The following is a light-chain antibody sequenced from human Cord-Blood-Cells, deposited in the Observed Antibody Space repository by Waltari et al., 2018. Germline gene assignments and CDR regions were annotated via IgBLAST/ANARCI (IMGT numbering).Light chain of an antibody. J-gene: IGLJ2*01. CDR2: KDS. CDR3: YSAADNNLV. CDR1: VLAQNY. V-gene: IGLV3-27*01. Sequence: SYELTQPSSVSVSPGQTARITCPGEVLAQNYARWFQQKPGQAPVLVIYKDSERPSGIPERFSGSSSGTTVTLTISGAQVEDEADYYCYSAADNNLVFGGGTKLTVL.